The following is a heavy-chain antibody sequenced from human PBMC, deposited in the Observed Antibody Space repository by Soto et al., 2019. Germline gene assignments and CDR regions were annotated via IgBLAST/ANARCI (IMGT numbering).Heavy chain of an antibody. CDR3: WRGGGNFDQ. CDR2: IEQDGSDN. CDR1: GFTLSGYW. Sequence: EVPLVESGGALVQPGGSLRLTCAASGFTLSGYWMSWVRQTLGKRLEWVASIEQDGSDNYYVDSVKGRFTISRDNAGNPLYLPKKSLGAGEPGLFYWWRGGGNFDQWGQGTLVTVSS. V-gene: IGHV3-7*04. D-gene: IGHD3-16*01. J-gene: IGHJ4*02.